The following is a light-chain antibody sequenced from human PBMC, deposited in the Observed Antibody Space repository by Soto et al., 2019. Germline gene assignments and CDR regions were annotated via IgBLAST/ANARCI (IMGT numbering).Light chain of an antibody. CDR2: AAS. CDR3: QQSYNTPWT. CDR1: QSISKY. V-gene: IGKV1-39*01. J-gene: IGKJ1*01. Sequence: DIPMTQSPSSLSASVGDRVTITCRASQSISKYLNWYQQKPGKAPKLLIYAASSLQSGVPSRFSGTGSGTEFTLTIYSLQPEDFGGYYCQQSYNTPWTFGQGTNVEIK.